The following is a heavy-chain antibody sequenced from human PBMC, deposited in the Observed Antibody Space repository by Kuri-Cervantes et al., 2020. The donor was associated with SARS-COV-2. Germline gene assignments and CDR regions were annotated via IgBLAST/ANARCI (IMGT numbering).Heavy chain of an antibody. D-gene: IGHD6-6*01. CDR3: AARNFDY. V-gene: IGHV3-30*03. J-gene: IGHJ4*02. CDR1: GFTFSTYG. Sequence: GGSLRLSCEASGFTFSTYGMNWVRQAPGRGLEWVGLISGDGGYKFYGGSVKGRFTISRDNSKNTLFLHMNFLRPEDTAMYYCAARNFDYWGQGTLVTVSS. CDR2: ISGDGGYK.